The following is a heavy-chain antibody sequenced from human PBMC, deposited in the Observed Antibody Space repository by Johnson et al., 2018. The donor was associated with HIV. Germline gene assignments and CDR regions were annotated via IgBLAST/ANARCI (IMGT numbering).Heavy chain of an antibody. Sequence: VQLVESGGGLVQPGGSLRLSCAASGFTFDDYAMNWVRQAPGKGLEWVSGISWNSGSIGYADSVKGRFTISRDNAKNSLYLQMNSLRAEDTAVYYCAKDGSWFGEDDAFDIWGQGTMVTVSS. V-gene: IGHV3-9*01. CDR1: GFTFDDYA. J-gene: IGHJ3*02. CDR3: AKDGSWFGEDDAFDI. CDR2: ISWNSGSI. D-gene: IGHD3-10*01.